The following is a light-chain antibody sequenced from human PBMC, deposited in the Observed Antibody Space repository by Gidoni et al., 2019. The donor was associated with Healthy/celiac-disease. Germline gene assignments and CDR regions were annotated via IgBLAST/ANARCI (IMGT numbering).Light chain of an antibody. Sequence: DIHVTQSPSSLSASVGERVTITCRASQSISSYLNWYQQKPGKAPKLLIYDASSLQSGVPSRFSGSGSGTDFTLTISSLQPEDFATYYCQQSYSTPPTFGQGTKLEIK. J-gene: IGKJ2*01. CDR1: QSISSY. CDR2: DAS. CDR3: QQSYSTPPT. V-gene: IGKV1-39*01.